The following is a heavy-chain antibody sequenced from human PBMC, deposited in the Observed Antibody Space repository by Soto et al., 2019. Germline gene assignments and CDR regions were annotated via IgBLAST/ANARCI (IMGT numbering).Heavy chain of an antibody. Sequence: QVQLVQSGAEVKKPGASVKVSRKASGYTFNSYGISWVRQAPGQGLEWMGWISAYNGNTNYAQKLQGRVTMTTDTSTSTAYMELRSLRSDDTAVYYCARDRSNYVAHYGMDVWGQGTTVTVSS. D-gene: IGHD4-4*01. V-gene: IGHV1-18*01. CDR3: ARDRSNYVAHYGMDV. J-gene: IGHJ6*02. CDR2: ISAYNGNT. CDR1: GYTFNSYG.